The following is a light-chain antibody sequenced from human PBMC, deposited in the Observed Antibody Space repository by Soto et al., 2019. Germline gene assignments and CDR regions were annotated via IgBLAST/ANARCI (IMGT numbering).Light chain of an antibody. CDR3: CAYAGIGTVV. CDR2: DAT. CDR1: SNDVGRYNL. V-gene: IGLV2-23*01. J-gene: IGLJ3*02. Sequence: QSALTQPASVSGSPEQSITISCTGTSNDVGRYNLVSWYQQQPGKAHKVMIYDATKRPSGVSKRFSGSKSCTTASLTISRLQAQDDADAYFCAYAGIGTVVFGGGTKLTVL.